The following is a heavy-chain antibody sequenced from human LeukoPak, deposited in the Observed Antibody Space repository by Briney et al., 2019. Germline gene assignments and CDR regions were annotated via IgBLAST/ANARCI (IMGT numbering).Heavy chain of an antibody. V-gene: IGHV3-21*01. J-gene: IGHJ6*03. CDR1: GFTFSSYS. Sequence: GGSLRLSCAASGFTFSSYSMNWVRQAPGKGLEWVSSISSSSGYIYYADSVKGRFTISRDNAKNSLYLQMNSLRAEDTAVYYCARDSKAASNSYYYYYMDVWGKGTTVTVSS. CDR2: ISSSSGYI. D-gene: IGHD6-13*01. CDR3: ARDSKAASNSYYYYYMDV.